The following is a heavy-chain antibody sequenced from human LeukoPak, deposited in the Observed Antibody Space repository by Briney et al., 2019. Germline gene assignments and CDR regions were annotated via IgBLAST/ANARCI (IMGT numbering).Heavy chain of an antibody. J-gene: IGHJ4*02. Sequence: GGSLRLSCVASGFTFRSYGIHWVRQAPGKGLEWLAFIWYDEITKNYADSVKGRFTISRDNSKNTLYLQMNSLRAEDTAVYYCAKVTGDFDYFDYWGQGTLVTVSS. D-gene: IGHD3-3*01. V-gene: IGHV3-30*02. CDR2: IWYDEITK. CDR3: AKVTGDFDYFDY. CDR1: GFTFRSYG.